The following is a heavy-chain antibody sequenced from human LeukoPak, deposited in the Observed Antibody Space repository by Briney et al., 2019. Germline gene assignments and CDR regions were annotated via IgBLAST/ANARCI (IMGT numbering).Heavy chain of an antibody. CDR3: AHRGTYHYDRSGFYIFDY. CDR2: IYWDDEK. J-gene: IGHJ4*02. V-gene: IGHV2-5*02. D-gene: IGHD3-22*01. CDR1: GFSLSTSGVA. Sequence: SGPTLVKPTQTLTLTCTFSGFSLSTSGVAVGWIRQPPGKALEWLALIYWDDEKRYSPSLKSRLTITKDTSKNRVVLTMTNMDPVDTATYFCAHRGTYHYDRSGFYIFDYWGQGTLVTVSS.